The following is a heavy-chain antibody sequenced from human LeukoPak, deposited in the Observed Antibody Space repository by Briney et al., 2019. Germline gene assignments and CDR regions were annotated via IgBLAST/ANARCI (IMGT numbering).Heavy chain of an antibody. CDR2: INPNSGNT. J-gene: IGHJ4*02. CDR3: ARPEDLIVGATSQALESLDY. D-gene: IGHD1-26*01. V-gene: IGHV1-8*01. Sequence: ASVKVSCKASGYTFTSYDINWVRQATGQGLEWMGWINPNSGNTGYAQKFQGRVTMTRNTSISTAYMELSSLRSEDTAVYYCARPEDLIVGATSQALESLDYWGQGTLVTVSS. CDR1: GYTFTSYD.